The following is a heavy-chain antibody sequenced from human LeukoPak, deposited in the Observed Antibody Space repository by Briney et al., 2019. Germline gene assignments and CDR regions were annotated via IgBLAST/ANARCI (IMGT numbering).Heavy chain of an antibody. CDR3: AKGGLYYDSSGYLDY. Sequence: PGGSLRLSXAASGFTFSSYAMSWVRQAPGKGLEWVSAISGSGGSTNYADSVKGRFTISRDNSKNTLYLQMNSLRAEDTAVYYCAKGGLYYDSSGYLDYWGQGTLVTVSS. CDR1: GFTFSSYA. D-gene: IGHD3-22*01. V-gene: IGHV3-23*01. CDR2: ISGSGGST. J-gene: IGHJ4*02.